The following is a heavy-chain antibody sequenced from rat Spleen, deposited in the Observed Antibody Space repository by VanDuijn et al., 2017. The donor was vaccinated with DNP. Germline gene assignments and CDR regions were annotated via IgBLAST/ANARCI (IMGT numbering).Heavy chain of an antibody. J-gene: IGHJ1*01. V-gene: IGHV1-43*01. CDR2: INTGSGGT. CDR3: ARRRLPYWYFDF. Sequence: QVQLQQSGAELAKPGSSVKISCKASGYTFTSYYIGWIKQTTGQGLEYIGYINTGSGGTNYNGKFRGKATLTVDTSSNTAFMQLSSLTPDDSAVYYCARRRLPYWYFDFWGPGTMVTVSS. D-gene: IGHD1-4*01. CDR1: GYTFTSYY.